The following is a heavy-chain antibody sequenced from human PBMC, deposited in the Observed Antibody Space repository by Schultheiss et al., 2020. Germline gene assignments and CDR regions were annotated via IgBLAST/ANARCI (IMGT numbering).Heavy chain of an antibody. V-gene: IGHV4-59*12. CDR1: GGSISSYY. J-gene: IGHJ6*02. CDR3: ARASAAAGPSAYYYYGMDV. D-gene: IGHD6-13*01. Sequence: SQTLSLTCTVSGGSISSYYWSWIRQPPGKGLEWIGYIYYSGSTNYNPSLKSRVTISVDTSKNQFSLKLSSVTAADTAVYYCARASAAAGPSAYYYYGMDVWGQGTTGTVAS. CDR2: IYYSGST.